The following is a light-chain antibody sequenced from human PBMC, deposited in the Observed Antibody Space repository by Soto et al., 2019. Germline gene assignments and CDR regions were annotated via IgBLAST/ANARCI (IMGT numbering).Light chain of an antibody. CDR2: GAS. J-gene: IGKJ1*01. V-gene: IGKV3-15*01. CDR3: QQYNNWPPGT. Sequence: EIVMTQSPATLSVSPGERATLSCRASQSVSSNLAWYQQNPGQAPRLLIYGASTRATGIPARFSGSGAGTEFTLTISSLQSEAFAVYYCQQYNNWPPGTFGQGTKVEIK. CDR1: QSVSSN.